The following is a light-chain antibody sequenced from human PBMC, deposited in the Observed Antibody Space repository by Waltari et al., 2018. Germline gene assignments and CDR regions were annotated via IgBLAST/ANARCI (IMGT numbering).Light chain of an antibody. CDR3: SSYAGSNNLGV. CDR2: EVY. J-gene: IGLJ1*01. CDR1: SSDVGGYSF. Sequence: QSALTQPPSASGSPGQSVAISCPGPSSDVGGYSFVSWYQHHPGKAPTLIIYEVYKRPSGVPDRFSGSKSGNTASLTVSGLQAEDEADYYCSSYAGSNNLGVFGTGTKVTVL. V-gene: IGLV2-8*01.